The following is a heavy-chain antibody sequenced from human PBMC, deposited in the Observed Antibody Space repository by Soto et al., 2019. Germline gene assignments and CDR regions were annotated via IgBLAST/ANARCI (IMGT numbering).Heavy chain of an antibody. D-gene: IGHD3-10*01. CDR3: ARDLRGSGSYYHLLDY. Sequence: SVKVSCKASGGTFSSYTISWVRQAPGQGLEWMGRIIPILGIANYAQKFQGRVTITADKSTSTAYMELSSLRSEDTAVYYCARDLRGSGSYYHLLDYCGQGTLVTVSS. J-gene: IGHJ4*02. CDR2: IIPILGIA. CDR1: GGTFSSYT. V-gene: IGHV1-69*04.